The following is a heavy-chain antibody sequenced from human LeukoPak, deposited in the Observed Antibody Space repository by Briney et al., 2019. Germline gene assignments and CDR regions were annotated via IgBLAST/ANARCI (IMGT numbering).Heavy chain of an antibody. Sequence: ASAKVSCKASGYTFTSYGISWVRQAPGQGLEWMGWISAYNGNTNYAQKLQGRVTLTRDTSTSTVYMELSSLRSEDTAIYYCARIRDGYNDAYDIWGQGTVVTVPS. CDR2: ISAYNGNT. V-gene: IGHV1-18*01. CDR3: ARIRDGYNDAYDI. J-gene: IGHJ3*02. CDR1: GYTFTSYG. D-gene: IGHD5-24*01.